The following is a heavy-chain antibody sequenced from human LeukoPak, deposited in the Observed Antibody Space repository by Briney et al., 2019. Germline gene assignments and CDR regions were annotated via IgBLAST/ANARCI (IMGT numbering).Heavy chain of an antibody. CDR1: GFTFSSYS. D-gene: IGHD6-19*01. CDR2: ISSSSSYI. Sequence: GGSLRLSCAASGFTFSSYSMNWVRQAPGKGLEWVSSISSSSSYIYYADSVKGRFTISRDNAKSSLYLQMNSLRAEDTAVYYCARYSSGWYPGPEYFQHWGQGTLVTVSS. V-gene: IGHV3-21*01. J-gene: IGHJ1*01. CDR3: ARYSSGWYPGPEYFQH.